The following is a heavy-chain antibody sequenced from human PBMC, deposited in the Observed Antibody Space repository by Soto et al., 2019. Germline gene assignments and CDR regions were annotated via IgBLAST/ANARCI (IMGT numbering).Heavy chain of an antibody. D-gene: IGHD2-21*01. CDR3: AREICGGVTLAWFDP. J-gene: IGHJ5*02. CDR2: VSPKSGGK. V-gene: IGHV1-2*02. Sequence: QVQLAQSAAEVKKPGASVKVSCKASGYNFSDYYIHWVRQAPGQGLKWLGWVSPKSGGKNYAQKFKGRVTMTRDTSNNTVYIDLSGLKSDDTAVFYCAREICGGVTLAWFDPWGQGPLVTVSS. CDR1: GYNFSDYY.